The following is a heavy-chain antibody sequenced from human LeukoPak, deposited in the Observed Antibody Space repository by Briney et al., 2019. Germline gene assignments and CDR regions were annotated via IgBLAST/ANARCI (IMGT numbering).Heavy chain of an antibody. V-gene: IGHV3-30*18. CDR2: ISYDGSNK. CDR1: GFTFSSYG. Sequence: PGGSLRLSCAASGFTFSSYGMHWVRQAPGKGLEWVAVISYDGSNKYYADSVKGRFTISRDNSKNTLYLQMNSLRAEDTAVYYCAKDRISQQLPDYWGQGTLVTVSS. J-gene: IGHJ4*02. CDR3: AKDRISQQLPDY. D-gene: IGHD6-13*01.